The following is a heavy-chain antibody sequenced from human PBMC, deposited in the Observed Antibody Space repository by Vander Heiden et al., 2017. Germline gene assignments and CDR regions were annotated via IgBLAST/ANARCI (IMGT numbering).Heavy chain of an antibody. Sequence: EVQLLESGGGLVQPGGSLRLSCAASGFTFSSYAMSWVRQAPGKGLEWVSAISGSGGSTYYADAVKGRFTISRDNSKNTLYLQMNSLRAEDTAVYYCAKRITLHGAFDIWGQGTMVTVSS. J-gene: IGHJ3*02. CDR2: ISGSGGST. CDR3: AKRITLHGAFDI. V-gene: IGHV3-23*01. CDR1: GFTFSSYA.